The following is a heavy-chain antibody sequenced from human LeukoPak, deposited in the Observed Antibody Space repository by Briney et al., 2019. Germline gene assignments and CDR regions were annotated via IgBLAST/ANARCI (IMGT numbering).Heavy chain of an antibody. CDR3: ASTLGYCSNSNCYPYYYGMDV. V-gene: IGHV3-33*01. D-gene: IGHD2-2*01. CDR1: GFTFSSYG. Sequence: GGSLRLSCAASGFTFSSYGMHWVRQAPGKGLEWVAVIWYDGSNKYYADSVKGRFTISRDNSKNTLYLQMNSLRAEDTALYYCASTLGYCSNSNCYPYYYGMDVWGQGTTVTVSS. CDR2: IWYDGSNK. J-gene: IGHJ6*02.